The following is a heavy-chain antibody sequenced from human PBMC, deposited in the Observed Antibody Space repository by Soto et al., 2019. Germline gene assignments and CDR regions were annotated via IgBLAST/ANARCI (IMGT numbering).Heavy chain of an antibody. J-gene: IGHJ3*02. Sequence: QVQLVQSGAEVKKPGASVKVSCKASGYSFTSYYMHWVRQAPGQRLEWMRIINPSGGSTRYAQKFQDRVTITSDTSTSTVYMEMSSLRSVDTAVYYCARDVGGVAGTKDAFDIWGQGTMVTVSS. V-gene: IGHV1-46*01. CDR1: GYSFTSYY. CDR2: INPSGGST. D-gene: IGHD6-19*01. CDR3: ARDVGGVAGTKDAFDI.